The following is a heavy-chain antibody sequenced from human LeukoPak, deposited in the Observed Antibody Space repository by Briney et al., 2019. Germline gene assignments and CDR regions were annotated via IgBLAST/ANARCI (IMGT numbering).Heavy chain of an antibody. CDR1: GYSISSGYY. CDR3: VRSSSSIFDY. J-gene: IGHJ4*02. Sequence: PSETLSLTCTVSGYSISSGYYWGWIRQPPGKGLEWIGNIYHSGSTYYNPSLKSRVTISVDTSKNQFYLKLSSVTAADTAVYYCVRSSSSIFDYWGQGTLVTVSS. CDR2: IYHSGST. V-gene: IGHV4-38-2*02. D-gene: IGHD6-6*01.